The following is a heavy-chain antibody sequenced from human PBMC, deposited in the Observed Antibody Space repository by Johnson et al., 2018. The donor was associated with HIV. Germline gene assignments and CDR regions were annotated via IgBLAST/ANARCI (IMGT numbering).Heavy chain of an antibody. CDR3: AKDAGWSIVGATDGRDAFDI. D-gene: IGHD1-26*01. CDR1: GFTVSSNY. J-gene: IGHJ3*02. V-gene: IGHV3-66*02. Sequence: VQLVESGGGVVQPGRSLRLSCAASGFTVSSNYMSWVRQAPGKGLESVSVVYSGGTTHYADSVKGRSTISRDNSKNTLYLQMNSLRAEDTAVYYCAKDAGWSIVGATDGRDAFDIWGQGAMVTVSS. CDR2: VYSGGTT.